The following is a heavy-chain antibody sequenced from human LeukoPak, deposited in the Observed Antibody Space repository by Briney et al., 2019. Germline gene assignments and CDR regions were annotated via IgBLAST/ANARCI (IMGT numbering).Heavy chain of an antibody. Sequence: PSETLSLTCTVSGGSISSYYWSWIRQPPGKGLECIGYIYYSGSTNYNPSLKSRVTISVDASKNHFSLKLSSVTAADASVYYCARLPSSDSDTSGYSDYWGQGTLVTVSS. CDR3: ARLPSSDSDTSGYSDY. CDR2: IYYSGST. V-gene: IGHV4-59*08. J-gene: IGHJ4*02. CDR1: GGSISSYY. D-gene: IGHD3-22*01.